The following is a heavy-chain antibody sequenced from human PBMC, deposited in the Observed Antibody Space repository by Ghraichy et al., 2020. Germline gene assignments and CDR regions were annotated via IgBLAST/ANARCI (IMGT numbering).Heavy chain of an antibody. CDR3: ATNFGGNSDN. CDR2: INQDGSDR. J-gene: IGHJ4*02. D-gene: IGHD4-23*01. V-gene: IGHV3-7*01. CDR1: GFTNYW. Sequence: GGSLRLSCAASGFTNYWGSWLRQAPGKGLEWVANINQDGSDRYYVDSVKGRFTISKDNAKNSVYLQMNSLRVEDTAVYYCATNFGGNSDNWGQGTLVTVSS.